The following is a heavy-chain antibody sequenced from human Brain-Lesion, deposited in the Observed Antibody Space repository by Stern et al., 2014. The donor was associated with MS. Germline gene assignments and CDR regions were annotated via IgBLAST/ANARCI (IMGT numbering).Heavy chain of an antibody. Sequence: QLQLQESGPGLVKPSQTLSLSCTVSGGSISSGGYYWSWIRQPAGKGLEWIGRIFNRGSPIHHPSHKSGVTISIDTSKNQFSLRLNSMTAADTAVYYCARGRVVPGFQDYATDVWGQGTTVIVSS. CDR1: GGSISSGGYY. CDR2: IFNRGSP. J-gene: IGHJ6*02. V-gene: IGHV4-61*02. D-gene: IGHD2-2*01. CDR3: ARGRVVPGFQDYATDV.